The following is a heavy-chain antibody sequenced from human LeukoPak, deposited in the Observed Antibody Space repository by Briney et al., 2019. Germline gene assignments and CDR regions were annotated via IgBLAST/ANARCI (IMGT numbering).Heavy chain of an antibody. CDR3: ARWTYKSAWGVVERVDY. J-gene: IGHJ4*02. CDR2: ITYDGSNR. D-gene: IGHD3-3*01. Sequence: GKSLRLFCAASGFTFSSYAMHWVRQAPGKELEWVAAITYDGSNRYTADSLKSRFTISRDNSNNTLYLQMNSLTPEDTAVYYCARWTYKSAWGVVERVDYWGQGTLVTVSS. CDR1: GFTFSSYA. V-gene: IGHV3-30-3*01.